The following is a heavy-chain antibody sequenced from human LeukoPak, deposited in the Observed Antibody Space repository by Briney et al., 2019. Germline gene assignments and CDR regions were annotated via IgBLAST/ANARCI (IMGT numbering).Heavy chain of an antibody. CDR1: GFTVSSNY. CDR3: ASNYYDSRTYFAD. Sequence: GGSLRLSCAPSGFTVSSNYMSWVRQAPGKGLEWVSFIHSGGKTYYADSVKGRFTISRDNSENTLYLQMNSLRAEDSAVYYCASNYYDSRTYFADWGQGTLVSVSS. D-gene: IGHD3-22*01. J-gene: IGHJ4*02. V-gene: IGHV3-53*01. CDR2: IHSGGKT.